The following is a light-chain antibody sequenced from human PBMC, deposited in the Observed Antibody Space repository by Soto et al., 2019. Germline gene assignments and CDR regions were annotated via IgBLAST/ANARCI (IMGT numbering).Light chain of an antibody. J-gene: IGKJ4*01. CDR3: QQYDNLPLT. Sequence: DIQMTQSPSSLSASVGDRVTITCHASQDISNYLNSYQQKPGKAPKLLIYDASNLETGVPSRFSGSGSGTGFTFTISSLQPEDIATYYCQQYDNLPLTFGGGTKVDI. CDR2: DAS. CDR1: QDISNY. V-gene: IGKV1-33*01.